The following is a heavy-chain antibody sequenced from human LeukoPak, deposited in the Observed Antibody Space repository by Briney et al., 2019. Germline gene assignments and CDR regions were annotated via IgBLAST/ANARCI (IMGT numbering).Heavy chain of an antibody. CDR1: GFTFRDYE. CDR3: ARDSKGYSGYDLGGGLDY. V-gene: IGHV3-48*03. Sequence: GGSLRLSCAASGFTFRDYEINWVRQAPGKGLEWISYVSTSGSTIYYADSVKGRFTSSRDNAKDSVFLQMNSLRVEDTAIYYCARDSKGYSGYDLGGGLDYWGQGTLAIVSS. CDR2: VSTSGSTI. D-gene: IGHD5-12*01. J-gene: IGHJ4*02.